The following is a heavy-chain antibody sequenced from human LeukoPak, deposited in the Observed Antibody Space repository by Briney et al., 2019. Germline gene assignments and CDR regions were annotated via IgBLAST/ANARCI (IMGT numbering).Heavy chain of an antibody. D-gene: IGHD5-24*01. J-gene: IGHJ4*02. CDR2: IYSSGTT. Sequence: PSQTLSLTCTVSGASISSGGYYWSWIRQHPGKGLEWIAYIYSSGTTSYNPSLKSRITLSVDTSKNQFSLMPTSVTTADTAVYYCARDRGGYNRFDSWGQGALVTVSS. CDR1: GASISSGGYY. V-gene: IGHV4-31*03. CDR3: ARDRGGYNRFDS.